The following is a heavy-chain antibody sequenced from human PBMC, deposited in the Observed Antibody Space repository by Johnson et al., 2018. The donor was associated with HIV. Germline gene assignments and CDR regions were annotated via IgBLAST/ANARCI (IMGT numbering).Heavy chain of an antibody. CDR2: IRYDGSNK. Sequence: QMMLVESGGGMVQPGGSLRLSCAASGFTFSSYGMHWVRQAPGKGLEWVAFIRYDGSNKYYADSVKGRFTISRDNSKNTLYLQMNSLRAEDTAVYYCASSNVVGYSNYPDAFDIWGQGTMVTVSS. CDR3: ASSNVVGYSNYPDAFDI. J-gene: IGHJ3*02. V-gene: IGHV3-30*02. D-gene: IGHD6-13*01. CDR1: GFTFSSYG.